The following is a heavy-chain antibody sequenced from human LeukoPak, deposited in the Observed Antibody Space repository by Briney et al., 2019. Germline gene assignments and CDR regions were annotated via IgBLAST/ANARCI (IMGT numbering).Heavy chain of an antibody. CDR1: GGSISSYY. D-gene: IGHD4-17*01. J-gene: IGHJ5*02. V-gene: IGHV4-59*01. Sequence: SETLSLTCTVSGGSISSYYWNWIRQPPGKGLEWIGYIYYSGSTNYNPSLKSRVTISVDTSKNQFSLKLSSVTAADTAVYYCARVTDHDYGDYFYDWFDPWGQGTLVTVSS. CDR2: IYYSGST. CDR3: ARVTDHDYGDYFYDWFDP.